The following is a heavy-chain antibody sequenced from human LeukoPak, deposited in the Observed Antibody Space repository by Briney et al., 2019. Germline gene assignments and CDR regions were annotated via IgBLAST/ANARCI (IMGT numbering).Heavy chain of an antibody. J-gene: IGHJ4*02. CDR2: IYTSGST. Sequence: PSETLSLTCTVSGDSISSGSYYWSWIRQPAGKGLEWIGRIYTSGSTDYNTSLKRRVTISVDTSKNQFSLKLRSVTAADTAVYYCARSGRNTGGSGSPYKYTAPGHFFEYWGQGTLVTVSS. CDR3: ARSGRNTGGSGSPYKYTAPGHFFEY. CDR1: GDSISSGSYY. V-gene: IGHV4-61*02. D-gene: IGHD3-10*01.